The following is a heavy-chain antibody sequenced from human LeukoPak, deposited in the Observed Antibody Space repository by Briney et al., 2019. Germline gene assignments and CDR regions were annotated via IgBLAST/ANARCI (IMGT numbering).Heavy chain of an antibody. D-gene: IGHD1-26*01. CDR2: ISFDGGDK. V-gene: IGHV3-30*04. CDR3: ARDPNPIMGANFHF. CDR1: GFTFSSYA. Sequence: GGSLRLSCAASGFTFSSYAMHWVRQAPGKGLEWVALISFDGGDKYYADSVKGRFTISRDNAKNSLYLQMNSLTAEDTAVYYCARDPNPIMGANFHFWGQGTLVTVSS. J-gene: IGHJ4*02.